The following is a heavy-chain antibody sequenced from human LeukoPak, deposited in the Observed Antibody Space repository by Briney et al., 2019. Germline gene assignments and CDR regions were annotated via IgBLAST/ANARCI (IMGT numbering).Heavy chain of an antibody. CDR3: AKLTSYYYGSGSYLWEDY. CDR2: ISGSGGST. V-gene: IGHV3-23*01. J-gene: IGHJ4*02. CDR1: GFTFSSYA. D-gene: IGHD3-10*01. Sequence: GGSLRLSCAASGFTFSSYAMSWVRQAPGKGLEWVSAISGSGGSTYYADSVKGRFTISRDNSKNTLYLQMNSLRAEDTAVYYCAKLTSYYYGSGSYLWEDYWGQGTLVTVSS.